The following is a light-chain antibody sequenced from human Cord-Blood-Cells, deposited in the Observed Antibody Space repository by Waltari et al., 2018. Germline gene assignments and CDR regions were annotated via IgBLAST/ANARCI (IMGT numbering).Light chain of an antibody. CDR1: SRDVGSYNL. J-gene: IGLJ3*02. CDR2: EGS. Sequence: QSAMTQPASVSGSPGQSITIPCTGTSRDVGSYNLVSWYQQHPGKAPKHMIYEGSKRPSGVSNRFSGSKSGNTASLTISGLQAEDEADYYCCSYAGSSTWVFGGGTKLTVL. V-gene: IGLV2-23*01. CDR3: CSYAGSSTWV.